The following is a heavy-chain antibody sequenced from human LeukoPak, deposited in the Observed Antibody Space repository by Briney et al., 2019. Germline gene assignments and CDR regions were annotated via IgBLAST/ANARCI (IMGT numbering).Heavy chain of an antibody. CDR3: AKDHESDGYPCLDH. CDR1: GFTFSSYA. D-gene: IGHD3-22*01. V-gene: IGHV3-23*01. J-gene: IGHJ4*02. CDR2: ISASGP. Sequence: GGSLRLSCAASGFTFSSYAMSWVRQAPGKGLEWVSAISASGPYYADAVRGRFTISRDNSRNTLSLQMDSLRAEDTAVYYCAKDHESDGYPCLDHWGLGTLVTVSS.